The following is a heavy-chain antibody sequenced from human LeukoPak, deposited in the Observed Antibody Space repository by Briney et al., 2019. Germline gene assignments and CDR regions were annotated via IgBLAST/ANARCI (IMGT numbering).Heavy chain of an antibody. J-gene: IGHJ1*01. CDR3: TSWGDTTAEYFQR. CDR2: INPDGRDT. Sequence: GGSLRLSCGASGFTFSNYWMSWVRQAPGKGLEWVAHINPDGRDTYYVDSVKGRFTISRDNAQNSMYLQMNSLRVEDTAVYYCTSWGDTTAEYFQRWGQGTLVTVSS. D-gene: IGHD2-21*02. CDR1: GFTFSNYW. V-gene: IGHV3-7*01.